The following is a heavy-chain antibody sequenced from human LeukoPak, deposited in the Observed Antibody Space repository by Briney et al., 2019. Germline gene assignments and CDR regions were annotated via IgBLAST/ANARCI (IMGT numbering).Heavy chain of an antibody. D-gene: IGHD4-17*01. V-gene: IGHV4-59*12. CDR1: GGSISSYY. CDR3: ARDYGDYVGAFDI. J-gene: IGHJ3*02. CDR2: IHYSGST. Sequence: PSETLSLACTVSGGSISSYYWNWIRQPPGKGLEWIGLIHYSGSTNHNPSLKSRLTMSVDTSKNQFSLKLSSVTAADTAVYYCARDYGDYVGAFDIWGQGTMVTVSS.